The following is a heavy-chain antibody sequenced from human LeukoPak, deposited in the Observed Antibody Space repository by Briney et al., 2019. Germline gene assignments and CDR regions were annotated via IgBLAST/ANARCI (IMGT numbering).Heavy chain of an antibody. Sequence: GASVKVSCKASGGTFSSYAISWVRQAPGQGLEWMGGIIPIFGTANYAQKFLGRVTITTDESTSTAYMELSSLRSEDTAVYYCACGYGGSPGWLYPWRQGTLVSVS. V-gene: IGHV1-69*05. CDR3: ACGYGGSPGWLYP. J-gene: IGHJ5*02. CDR1: GGTFSSYA. CDR2: IIPIFGTA. D-gene: IGHD4-23*01.